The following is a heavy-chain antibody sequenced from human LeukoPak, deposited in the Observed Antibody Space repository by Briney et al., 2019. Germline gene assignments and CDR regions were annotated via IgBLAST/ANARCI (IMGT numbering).Heavy chain of an antibody. CDR3: ASGLYDYGDYGY. CDR2: IYSGGST. Sequence: GGSLRLSCAAFGFTVSSNYMSWVRQAPGKGLEWVSVIYSGGSTYYADSVKGRFIISRDYSKNTLYLQMNSLRAEDTAVYYCASGLYDYGDYGYWGQGTLVTVSS. V-gene: IGHV3-53*01. J-gene: IGHJ4*02. CDR1: GFTVSSNY. D-gene: IGHD4-17*01.